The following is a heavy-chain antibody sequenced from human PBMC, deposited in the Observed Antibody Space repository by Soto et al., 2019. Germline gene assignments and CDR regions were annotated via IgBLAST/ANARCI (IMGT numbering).Heavy chain of an antibody. J-gene: IGHJ5*02. Sequence: GGSLRLSCAASGFTFSNAWMNWVRQAPGKGLEWVGRIKSKTDGGTTDYAAPVKGRFTISRDDSKNTLYLQMNSLKTEDTAVYYCTTSYSNYVLYADPWGQGTLVTVSS. CDR2: IKSKTDGGTT. CDR3: TTSYSNYVLYADP. V-gene: IGHV3-15*07. CDR1: GFTFSNAW. D-gene: IGHD4-4*01.